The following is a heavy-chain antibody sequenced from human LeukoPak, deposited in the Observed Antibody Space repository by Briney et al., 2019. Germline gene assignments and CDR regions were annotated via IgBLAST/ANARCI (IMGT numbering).Heavy chain of an antibody. Sequence: ASVKVSCKASGYTFTSYGISWVRQAPGQGLEWMGWISAYNGNTNYAQKLQGRVTMTTDTSTSTAYMELRSLRSDDTAVYYCASIYYDSSGSMTGYWGQGTLVTVSS. CDR2: ISAYNGNT. CDR1: GYTFTSYG. D-gene: IGHD3-22*01. V-gene: IGHV1-18*01. J-gene: IGHJ4*02. CDR3: ASIYYDSSGSMTGY.